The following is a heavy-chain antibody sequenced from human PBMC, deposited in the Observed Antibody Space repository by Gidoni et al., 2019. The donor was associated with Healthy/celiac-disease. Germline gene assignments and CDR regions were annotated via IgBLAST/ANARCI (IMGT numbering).Heavy chain of an antibody. CDR1: GFTFSSYG. Sequence: QVQLVESGGGVVQPGRSLRLSCAASGFTFSSYGMHWVRQAPGKGLEWVAVIWYDGSNKYYADSVKGRFTISRDNSKNTLYLQMNSLRAEDTAVYYCARGPVVTPFDYWGQGTLVTVSS. D-gene: IGHD2-15*01. J-gene: IGHJ4*02. CDR3: ARGPVVTPFDY. V-gene: IGHV3-33*01. CDR2: IWYDGSNK.